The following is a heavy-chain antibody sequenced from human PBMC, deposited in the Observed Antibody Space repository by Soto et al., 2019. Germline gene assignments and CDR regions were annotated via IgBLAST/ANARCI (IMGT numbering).Heavy chain of an antibody. Sequence: TLSLTCAISGDSVSSNSAAWNRIRQSPSRGLEWLGRTYYRSKWYNDYAVSVKSRITINPDTSKNQFSLQLNSVTPEDTAVYYCARDRVEVGATFDYWGQGTLVTVSS. J-gene: IGHJ4*02. CDR3: ARDRVEVGATFDY. CDR1: GDSVSSNSAA. D-gene: IGHD1-26*01. V-gene: IGHV6-1*01. CDR2: TYYRSKWYN.